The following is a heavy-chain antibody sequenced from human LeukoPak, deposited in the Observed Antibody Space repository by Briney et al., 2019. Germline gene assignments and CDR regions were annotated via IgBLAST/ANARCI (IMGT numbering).Heavy chain of an antibody. CDR2: IIPILGIA. V-gene: IGHV1-69*04. CDR1: GGTFSSYA. D-gene: IGHD5-18*01. CDR3: ATWEIVDTAMVFFDY. J-gene: IGHJ4*02. Sequence: ASVKVSCKASGGTFSSYAISWVRQAPGQGLEWMGRIIPILGIANYAQKFQGRVTITADKSTSTAYMELSSLRSEDTAVYYCATWEIVDTAMVFFDYWGQGTLVTVSS.